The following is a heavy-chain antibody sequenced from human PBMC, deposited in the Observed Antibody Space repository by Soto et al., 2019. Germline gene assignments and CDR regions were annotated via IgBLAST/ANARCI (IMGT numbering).Heavy chain of an antibody. Sequence: ASVKVSCKASGYTFTSYGISWVRQAPGQGLEWMGWISAYNGNTNYAQKLQGRVTMTTDTSTSTAYMELSRLRSDDTAVYYCARVGGHSSGWYVGGIDYWGQGTLVTVSS. CDR2: ISAYNGNT. CDR1: GYTFTSYG. V-gene: IGHV1-18*01. CDR3: ARVGGHSSGWYVGGIDY. J-gene: IGHJ4*02. D-gene: IGHD6-19*01.